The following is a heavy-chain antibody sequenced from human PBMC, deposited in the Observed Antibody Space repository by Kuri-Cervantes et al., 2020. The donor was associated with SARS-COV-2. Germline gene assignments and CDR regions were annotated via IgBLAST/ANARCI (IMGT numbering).Heavy chain of an antibody. CDR1: GFAVRNTY. J-gene: IGHJ4*02. Sequence: GESLKISCAASGFAVRNTYMSWVRQAPGKGLECVSVIYSGGNTYYADSVEGRFTISGDSSKNTLYLQMNSLGAEDTAEYYCARAKIPNGALVPADYWGQGTLVTVSS. V-gene: IGHV3-53*01. CDR2: IYSGGNT. CDR3: ARAKIPNGALVPADY. D-gene: IGHD2-8*01.